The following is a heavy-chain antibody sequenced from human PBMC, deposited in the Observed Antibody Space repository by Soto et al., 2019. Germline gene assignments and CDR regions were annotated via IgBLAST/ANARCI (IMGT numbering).Heavy chain of an antibody. V-gene: IGHV5-51*01. CDR1: GYSFTSYW. J-gene: IGHJ6*02. Sequence: GESLKISCKGSGYSFTSYWIGWVRQMPGKGLEWMGIIYPGDSDTRYSPSFQGQVTISADKSISTAYLQWSSLRAEDTAVYYCAREWTYYYYGMDVWGQGTTVTVSS. CDR3: AREWTYYYYGMDV. D-gene: IGHD2-8*01. CDR2: IYPGDSDT.